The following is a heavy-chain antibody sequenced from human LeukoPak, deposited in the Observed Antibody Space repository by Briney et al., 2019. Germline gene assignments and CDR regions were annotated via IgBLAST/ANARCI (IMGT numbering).Heavy chain of an antibody. V-gene: IGHV3-9*01. CDR3: AKGFLYYYYYGMDV. Sequence: GGSLRLSCAASGFTFDDYAMHWVRQAPGKGLEWVSGISWNSGSIGYADSVKGRLTISRDNAKNSLYLQMNSLRPEDTALYYCAKGFLYYYYYGMDVWGQGTTVTVSS. D-gene: IGHD2-21*01. CDR1: GFTFDDYA. J-gene: IGHJ6*02. CDR2: ISWNSGSI.